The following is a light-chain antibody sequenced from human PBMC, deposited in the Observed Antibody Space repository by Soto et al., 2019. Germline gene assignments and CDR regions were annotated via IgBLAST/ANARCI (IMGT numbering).Light chain of an antibody. J-gene: IGKJ1*01. V-gene: IGKV1-39*01. Sequence: DIQMAQSPSSLSASVGDRGTLTCRASQSISSYLNWYQQTPGKATKLMIYAASSLQSGVPSRFSGSVSGTDFTLTLSSLQPEDFANYYCQQYSTYTPRTFGQGTKVDI. CDR1: QSISSY. CDR3: QQYSTYTPRT. CDR2: AAS.